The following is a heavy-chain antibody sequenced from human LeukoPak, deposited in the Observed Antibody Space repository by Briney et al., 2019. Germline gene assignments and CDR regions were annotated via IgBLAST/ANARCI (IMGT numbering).Heavy chain of an antibody. Sequence: PSETLSLTCTVSGGPISSYYWSWIRQSPGKRLEWIGYNSNSGSINYNPSLKSRVTISVDTSKNQFSLRLTSVTAEDTAVYYCARVGSWSFDYWGQGTLVTVSS. V-gene: IGHV4-59*01. CDR3: ARVGSWSFDY. D-gene: IGHD6-13*01. CDR1: GGPISSYY. CDR2: NSNSGSI. J-gene: IGHJ4*02.